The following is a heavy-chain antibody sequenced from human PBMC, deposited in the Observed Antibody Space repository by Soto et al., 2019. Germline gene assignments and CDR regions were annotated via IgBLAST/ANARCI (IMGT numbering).Heavy chain of an antibody. D-gene: IGHD1-26*01. J-gene: IGHJ1*01. CDR3: ARDPADLWEPDQYFEY. CDR1: GFSFDKYS. V-gene: IGHV3-21*01. Sequence: EVHLVESGGGLVKPWGSLKLSCAASGFSFDKYSMNWVRQAPGGGLEWVSSISSGSTYINYADSVRGRFTVSRYNARNLLYLQMNSLRAEDTGFYYCARDPADLWEPDQYFEYWGQGTLVTVSS. CDR2: ISSGSTYI.